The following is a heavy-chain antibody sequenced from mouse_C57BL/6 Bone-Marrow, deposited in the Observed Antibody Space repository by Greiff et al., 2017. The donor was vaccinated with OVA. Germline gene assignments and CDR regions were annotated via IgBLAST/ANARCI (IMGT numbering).Heavy chain of an antibody. V-gene: IGHV1-15*01. CDR2: IDPETGGT. CDR1: GYTFTDYE. J-gene: IGHJ2*01. D-gene: IGHD2-5*01. CDR3: TRYSNYPFDY. Sequence: QVQLKESGAELVRPGASVTLSCKASGYTFTDYEMHWVKQTPVHGLEWIGAIDPETGGTAYNQKFKGKAILTADKSSSTAYMELRSLTSEDSAVYYCTRYSNYPFDYWGQGTTLTVSS.